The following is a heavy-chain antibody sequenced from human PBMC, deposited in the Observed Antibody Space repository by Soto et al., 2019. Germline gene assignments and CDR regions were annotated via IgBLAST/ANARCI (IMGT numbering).Heavy chain of an antibody. V-gene: IGHV4-30-4*01. CDR1: GASINSGAYY. Sequence: SETLSLTCTVSGASINSGAYYWSWIRQAPGRGLEWIGYIHSSGSIYYNPSLKSRATMSIDTAGNQFSLKVSSVTVADTAVYYCARDLDGLHDDTSGPFPRPGWGQGTLVTVSS. CDR2: IHSSGSI. J-gene: IGHJ1*01. D-gene: IGHD3-22*01. CDR3: ARDLDGLHDDTSGPFPRPG.